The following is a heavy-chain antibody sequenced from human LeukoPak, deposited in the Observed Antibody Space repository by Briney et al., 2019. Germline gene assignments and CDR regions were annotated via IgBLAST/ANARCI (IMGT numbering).Heavy chain of an antibody. V-gene: IGHV3-64*01. CDR2: ISSNGGST. Sequence: GGSLRLSCAASGFTFSSYWMSWVRQAPGKGLEYVSAISSNGGSTYYANSVKGRFTISRDNSKNTLYLQMGSLRAEDMAVYYCARSAIYYYYYMDVWGKGTTVTISS. CDR1: GFTFSSYW. J-gene: IGHJ6*03. D-gene: IGHD5-18*01. CDR3: ARSAIYYYYYMDV.